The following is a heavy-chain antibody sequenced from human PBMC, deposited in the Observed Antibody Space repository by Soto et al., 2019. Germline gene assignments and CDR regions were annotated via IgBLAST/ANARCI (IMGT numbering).Heavy chain of an antibody. CDR2: IVVGSSNT. J-gene: IGHJ4*02. D-gene: IGHD6-19*01. CDR1: GFTFRTSI. Sequence: QMQLVQSGPEVKKPGTSVKVSCKASGFTFRTSIMQWVRQARGQRLEWIGWIVVGSSNTNYAQQFQERVTITRDMSTNAAYMELSSLRSEDMAVYYCATDDTKYSSGLYWGQGTLVTVSS. V-gene: IGHV1-58*02. CDR3: ATDDTKYSSGLY.